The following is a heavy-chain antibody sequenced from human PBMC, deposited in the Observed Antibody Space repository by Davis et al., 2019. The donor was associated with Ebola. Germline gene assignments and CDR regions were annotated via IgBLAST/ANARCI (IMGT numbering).Heavy chain of an antibody. V-gene: IGHV3-48*01. CDR2: IYSGGAK. D-gene: IGHD3/OR15-3a*01. Sequence: PGGSLRLSCAASGFTFSSYSMTWVRQAPGKGLECISYIYSGGAKYYADSVKGRFTISRDNAENSLYLQMNSLRPEDTAVYYCAREIPSGLVYLDYWGQGTLVTVSS. CDR1: GFTFSSYS. J-gene: IGHJ4*02. CDR3: AREIPSGLVYLDY.